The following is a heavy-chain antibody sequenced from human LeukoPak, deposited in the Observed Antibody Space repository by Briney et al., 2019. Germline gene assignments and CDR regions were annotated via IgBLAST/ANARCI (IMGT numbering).Heavy chain of an antibody. Sequence: EASVKVSCKASGGTFSSYAISWVRQAPGQGLEWMGGIIPIFGTANYAQKFQGRVTITADESTSTAYMELSSLRSEDTAVYYCARRGRDSSGYYLGAFDIWGQGTMVTVSS. CDR2: IIPIFGTA. CDR1: GGTFSSYA. J-gene: IGHJ3*02. D-gene: IGHD3-22*01. CDR3: ARRGRDSSGYYLGAFDI. V-gene: IGHV1-69*13.